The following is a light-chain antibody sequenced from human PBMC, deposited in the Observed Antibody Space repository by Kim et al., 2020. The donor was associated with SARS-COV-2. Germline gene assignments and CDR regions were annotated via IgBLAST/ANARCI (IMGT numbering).Light chain of an antibody. J-gene: IGKJ5*01. V-gene: IGKV1D-12*01. CDR1: EGLSTW. CDR2: SAS. CDR3: QQTKSFPIT. Sequence: DIQMTQSPSTVSASVGDTVTITCRASEGLSTWLAWYQQKPGRAPQLLIYSASSLQSGVPSRFSGSGSATDFTLTITGLQTEDFAIYSCQQTKSFPITFGQGTRLEIK.